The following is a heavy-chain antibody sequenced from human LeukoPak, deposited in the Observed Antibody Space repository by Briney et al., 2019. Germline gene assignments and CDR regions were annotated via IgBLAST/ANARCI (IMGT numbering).Heavy chain of an antibody. D-gene: IGHD4-17*01. V-gene: IGHV3-30*18. J-gene: IGHJ3*02. CDR2: ISYAGSNK. CDR1: GFTFSSYG. CDR3: AKDWTTVTTPDAFDI. Sequence: GGSLRLSCAASGFTFSSYGMHWVRQAPGKGLEWVAVISYAGSNKYYADSVKGRFTISRDNSKNTLYLQMNSLRAEDTAVYYCAKDWTTVTTPDAFDIWGQGTMVTVSS.